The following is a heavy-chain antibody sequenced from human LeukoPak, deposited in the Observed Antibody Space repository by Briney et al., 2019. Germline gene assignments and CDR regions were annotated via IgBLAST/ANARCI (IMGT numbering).Heavy chain of an antibody. CDR3: VRVRYSSSSHYMGV. Sequence: GGSLRLSCAASGRTFRSFSMNWVRQAPGKGLEWVSYISSSSDIIHYADSVKGRFTISRDNAKKSLYLEMNSLRAEDTAVYYCVRVRYSSSSHYMGVWGKGTTVTVSS. J-gene: IGHJ6*03. CDR2: ISSSSDII. D-gene: IGHD6-6*01. V-gene: IGHV3-48*04. CDR1: GRTFRSFS.